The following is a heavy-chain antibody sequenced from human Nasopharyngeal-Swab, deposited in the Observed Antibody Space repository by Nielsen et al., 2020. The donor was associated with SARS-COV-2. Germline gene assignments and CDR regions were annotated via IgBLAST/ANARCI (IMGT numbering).Heavy chain of an antibody. CDR2: ITWNSGNK. CDR1: GFTFENYA. D-gene: IGHD5-18*01. Sequence: GGSLRLSCAASGFTFENYAMHWVRQPPGKGLEWVPGITWNSGNKGYAESVQGRFTISRDNARNSLYLQMDSLRAEDTALYYCAKARRTDTYGFECFDHWGQGTLVTVSS. V-gene: IGHV3-9*01. CDR3: AKARRTDTYGFECFDH. J-gene: IGHJ4*02.